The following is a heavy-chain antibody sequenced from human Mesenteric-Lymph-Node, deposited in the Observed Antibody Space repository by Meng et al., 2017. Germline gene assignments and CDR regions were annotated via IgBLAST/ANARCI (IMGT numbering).Heavy chain of an antibody. D-gene: IGHD3-22*01. J-gene: IGHJ3*02. CDR1: GFTFSSYS. Sequence: GESLKISCAASGFTFSSYSMNWVRQAPGKGLEWVSSISSSSSYIYYADSVKGRFTISRDNAKNSLYLKMNSLRAEDTAVYYCARDSGMYYYDSSGYHDAFDIWGQGTMVTVSS. V-gene: IGHV3-21*01. CDR3: ARDSGMYYYDSSGYHDAFDI. CDR2: ISSSSSYI.